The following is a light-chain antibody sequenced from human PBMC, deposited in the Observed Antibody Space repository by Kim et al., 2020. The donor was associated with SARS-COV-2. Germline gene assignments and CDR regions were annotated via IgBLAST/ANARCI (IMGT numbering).Light chain of an antibody. CDR1: NKGTYS. CDR3: QVWDNTGDQPV. Sequence: PGKKARMNGGGDNKGTYSVHWYQQKPGQAPVLVISYDSDRASGIPERFSGSNYGNRATLSISRVEAGDEADYYCQVWDNTGDQPVFGGGTQLTVL. CDR2: YDS. V-gene: IGLV3-21*04. J-gene: IGLJ3*02.